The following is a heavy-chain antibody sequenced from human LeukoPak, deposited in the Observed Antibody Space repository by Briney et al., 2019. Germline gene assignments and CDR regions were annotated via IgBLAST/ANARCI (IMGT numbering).Heavy chain of an antibody. CDR2: IKSKSERGTT. Sequence: NPVGSPRLSCAASGFTFSNGWMSWVRQAPGKGLEWVGRIKSKSERGTTDYAAPVKGRFTISRDGSTNTVYLHMNSLKTEDTAVYFCTSNLYCSTSSCYTLDNWGQGTLVAVSP. V-gene: IGHV3-15*01. CDR1: GFTFSNGW. J-gene: IGHJ4*02. D-gene: IGHD2-2*02. CDR3: TSNLYCSTSSCYTLDN.